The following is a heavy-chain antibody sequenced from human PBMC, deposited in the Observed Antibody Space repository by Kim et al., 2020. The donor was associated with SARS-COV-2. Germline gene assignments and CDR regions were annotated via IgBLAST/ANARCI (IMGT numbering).Heavy chain of an antibody. D-gene: IGHD6-13*01. Sequence: ILYADSVRRRFTISKDNAKNSLYLQTNSLRDEDTALYYCVRDGMATGNLDRWGQGTLVTVSS. CDR2: I. J-gene: IGHJ5*02. V-gene: IGHV3-48*02. CDR3: VRDGMATGNLDR.